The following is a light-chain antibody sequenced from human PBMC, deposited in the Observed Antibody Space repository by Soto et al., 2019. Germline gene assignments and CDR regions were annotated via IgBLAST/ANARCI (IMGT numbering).Light chain of an antibody. CDR1: SSDVGGYNY. J-gene: IGLJ1*01. Sequence: QSALTQPASVSGSPGQSITISCTGTSSDVGGYNYVSWYQQHPGKAPKLMIYEVSNRPSGVSNRFSGSKSGNTASLTISGRQAEDEADYYCSSYTSIYYVFGTGTKLTVL. CDR2: EVS. CDR3: SSYTSIYYV. V-gene: IGLV2-14*01.